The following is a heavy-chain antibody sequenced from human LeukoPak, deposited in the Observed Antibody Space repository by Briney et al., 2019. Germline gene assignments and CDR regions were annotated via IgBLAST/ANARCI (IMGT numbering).Heavy chain of an antibody. Sequence: GGSLRLSCAASGFTFSSYAMSWVRQAPGKGLEWVSGISGSGGSTYYADSVKGRFTISRDNSKNTLYLQMKSLRAEDTAVYYCAKGVLQGSFQHWGQGTLVTVSS. CDR3: AKGVLQGSFQH. CDR2: ISGSGGST. J-gene: IGHJ1*01. D-gene: IGHD2-15*01. CDR1: GFTFSSYA. V-gene: IGHV3-23*01.